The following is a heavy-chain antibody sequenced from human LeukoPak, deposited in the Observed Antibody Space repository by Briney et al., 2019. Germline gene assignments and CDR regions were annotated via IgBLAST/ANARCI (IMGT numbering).Heavy chain of an antibody. CDR1: GFTFSSDH. J-gene: IGHJ6*03. CDR3: AKNEASGYGLGVGYYFYMDV. CDR2: MRGVSSTT. V-gene: IGHV3-23*01. Sequence: VRCLSLSCALSGFTFSSDHITSVPQAPGTGVGGCAGMRGVSSTTSYADSGRSRLIISRDNSKNTLYLQMNSLRAEDTAVYYCAKNEASGYGLGVGYYFYMDVWGKGTTVTVS. D-gene: IGHD2-15*01.